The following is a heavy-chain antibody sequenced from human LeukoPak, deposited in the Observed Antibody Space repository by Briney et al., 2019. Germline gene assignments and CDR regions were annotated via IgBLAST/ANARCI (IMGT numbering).Heavy chain of an antibody. Sequence: SETLSLTCAVYGGSFSGYYWSWLRQPPGKGLEWIGEINHSGSTNYNPSLKSRVTISVDTSKNQTSLKLSSVTAADTAVYYCARGLRQPRHYYYYMDVWGKGTTVTVSS. D-gene: IGHD1-1*01. CDR3: ARGLRQPRHYYYYMDV. V-gene: IGHV4-34*01. CDR1: GGSFSGYY. CDR2: INHSGST. J-gene: IGHJ6*03.